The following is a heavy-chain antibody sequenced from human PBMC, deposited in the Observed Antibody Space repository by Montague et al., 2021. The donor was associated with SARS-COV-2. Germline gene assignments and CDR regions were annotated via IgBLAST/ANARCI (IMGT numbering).Heavy chain of an antibody. CDR2: IYYSGGI. Sequence: SETLSLTCTVSGGSVGSSHYYWAWIRQPPGKGLEWLAYIYYSGGINSNASLKSRVSMSVDTSKNQFSLKLTSVTAADTAVYYCARAVSVRRAVNWFDPWGQGTLVTVSS. CDR1: GGSVGSSHYY. CDR3: ARAVSVRRAVNWFDP. V-gene: IGHV4-61*01. J-gene: IGHJ5*02. D-gene: IGHD3-10*01.